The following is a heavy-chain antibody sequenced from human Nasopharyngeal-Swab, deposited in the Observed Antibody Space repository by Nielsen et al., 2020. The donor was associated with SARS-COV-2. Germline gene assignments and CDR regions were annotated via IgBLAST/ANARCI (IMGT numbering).Heavy chain of an antibody. D-gene: IGHD3-3*02. CDR3: ARVGSIWGGVMGENFDY. J-gene: IGHJ4*02. V-gene: IGHV3-7*01. CDR2: IKQDGSEK. Sequence: WIRQPPGKGLEWVANIKQDGSEKYYVDSVKGRFTISRDNAKNSLYLQMNSLRAEDTAVEYCARVGSIWGGVMGENFDYWGKG.